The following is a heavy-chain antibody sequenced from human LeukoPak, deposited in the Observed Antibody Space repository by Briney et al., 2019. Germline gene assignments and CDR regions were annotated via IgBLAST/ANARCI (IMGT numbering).Heavy chain of an antibody. Sequence: SEALSLTCTVSGGSISSGGYYWSWIRQHPGKGLEWIGYIYYSGSTYYNPSLKSRVTISVDTSKNQFSLKLSSVTAADTAVYYCARGPYDSSRDWGQGTLVTVSS. D-gene: IGHD3-22*01. CDR3: ARGPYDSSRD. CDR2: IYYSGST. J-gene: IGHJ4*02. CDR1: GGSISSGGYY. V-gene: IGHV4-31*03.